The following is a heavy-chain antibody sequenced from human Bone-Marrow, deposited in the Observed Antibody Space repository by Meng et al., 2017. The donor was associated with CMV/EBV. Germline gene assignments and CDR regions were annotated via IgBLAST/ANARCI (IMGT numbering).Heavy chain of an antibody. D-gene: IGHD3-16*02. Sequence: GSLRLSCTVSGGSISSSSYYWGWIRQPPGKGLEWIGSIYYSGSTYYNPSLKSRVTLSVDTSKNQFSLKLSSVTAADTAVYYCARSRSQDDVSGTYRFFDYWGQGTQVTVSS. J-gene: IGHJ4*02. CDR2: IYYSGST. V-gene: IGHV4-39*07. CDR3: ARSRSQDDVSGTYRFFDY. CDR1: GGSISSSSYY.